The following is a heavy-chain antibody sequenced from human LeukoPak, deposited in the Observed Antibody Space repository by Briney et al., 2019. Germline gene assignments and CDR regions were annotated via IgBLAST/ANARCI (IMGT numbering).Heavy chain of an antibody. CDR2: IKQDGSEK. D-gene: IGHD6-19*01. Sequence: PGGSLRLSCAASGFTFSSYWMSWVRQAPGRGLEWVAIIKQDGSEKYYVDSVKGRFTISRDNAKNLLYLQTNSLRAEDTAVYYCARGSGWCDYWGQGTLVTVSS. CDR3: ARGSGWCDY. CDR1: GFTFSSYW. J-gene: IGHJ4*02. V-gene: IGHV3-7*03.